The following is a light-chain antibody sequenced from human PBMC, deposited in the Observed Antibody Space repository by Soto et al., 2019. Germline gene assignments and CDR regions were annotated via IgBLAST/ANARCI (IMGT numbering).Light chain of an antibody. Sequence: DIVMTQSPLSLTVIPGEPASISCRSSQALLRSNGYNYFNWYLQRPGQSPHLPIYGGSNVAPGVPDRFSGSGSGTDFTLKISRVEADDVGVYYCMQTVQTPITFGQGTRLEI. CDR2: GGS. J-gene: IGKJ5*01. CDR1: QALLRSNGYNY. V-gene: IGKV2-28*01. CDR3: MQTVQTPIT.